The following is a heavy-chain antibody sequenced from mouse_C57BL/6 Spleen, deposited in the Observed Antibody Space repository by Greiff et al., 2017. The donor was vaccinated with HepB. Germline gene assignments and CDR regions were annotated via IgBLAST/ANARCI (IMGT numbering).Heavy chain of an antibody. D-gene: IGHD2-5*01. CDR1: GYAFSSSW. J-gene: IGHJ4*01. V-gene: IGHV1-82*01. Sequence: VQLQQSGPELVKPGASVKISCKASGYAFSSSWMNWVKQRPGKGLEWIGRIYPGDGDTNYNGKFKGKATLTADKSSSTAYMQLSSLTSEDSAVYFCARYGAYYSNLGAMDYWGQGTSVTVSS. CDR2: IYPGDGDT. CDR3: ARYGAYYSNLGAMDY.